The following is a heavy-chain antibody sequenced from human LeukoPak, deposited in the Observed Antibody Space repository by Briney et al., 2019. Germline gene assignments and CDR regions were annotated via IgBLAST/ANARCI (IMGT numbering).Heavy chain of an antibody. J-gene: IGHJ6*03. V-gene: IGHV3-30*02. D-gene: IGHD2-15*01. CDR2: IRYDGSNK. Sequence: GGSLRLSCAASGFTFSSYGMHWVRQAPGKGLEWVAFIRYDGSNKYYADSVKGRFTISRDNSKNTLYLQMNSLRSEDTAVYYCARACSGGSCSGSDYYYMDVWGQGTLVTVSS. CDR3: ARACSGGSCSGSDYYYMDV. CDR1: GFTFSSYG.